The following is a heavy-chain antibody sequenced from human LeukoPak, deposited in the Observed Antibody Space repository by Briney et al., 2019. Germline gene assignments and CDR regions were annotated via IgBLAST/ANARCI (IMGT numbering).Heavy chain of an antibody. CDR3: ARLEYNYGYGYFDI. CDR1: GHRFTNYW. J-gene: IGHJ3*02. D-gene: IGHD5-18*01. Sequence: GESLKISCKGSGHRFTNYWIGWVRPMPGKGLEWMGIIYPADSDTRYSPSFEGQVTISADKSISTAYLQWSSLKASDTAMYYCARLEYNYGYGYFDIWGQGTMVTVSS. CDR2: IYPADSDT. V-gene: IGHV5-51*01.